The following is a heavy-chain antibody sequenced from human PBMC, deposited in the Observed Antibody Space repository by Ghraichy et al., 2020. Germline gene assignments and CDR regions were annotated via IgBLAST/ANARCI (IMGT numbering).Heavy chain of an antibody. J-gene: IGHJ4*02. Sequence: GEYLNISCTASGFTFGDYAMSWFRQAPGKELEWVGFIRSKAYGGTTEYAASVKGRFTISRDDSKSIAYLQMNSLKTEDTAVYYCTRAYGSGSYYPTGPDYWGQGTLVTVSS. CDR2: IRSKAYGGTT. CDR3: TRAYGSGSYYPTGPDY. D-gene: IGHD3-10*01. V-gene: IGHV3-49*03. CDR1: GFTFGDYA.